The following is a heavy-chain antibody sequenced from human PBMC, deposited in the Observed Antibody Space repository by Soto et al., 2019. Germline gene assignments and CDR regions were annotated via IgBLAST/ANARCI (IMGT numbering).Heavy chain of an antibody. Sequence: XVSLRLSFAVSGFILGPYGVTWVRQTPEKGLEWVTGFSGGSGAIFYADSVRGRFTISRDSSTAYLQMNNLRPEDTAVYFCARWNGFGDSWGQGSLVTVSS. CDR3: ARWNGFGDS. CDR2: FSGGSGAI. CDR1: GFILGPYG. D-gene: IGHD1-1*01. V-gene: IGHV3-23*01. J-gene: IGHJ4*02.